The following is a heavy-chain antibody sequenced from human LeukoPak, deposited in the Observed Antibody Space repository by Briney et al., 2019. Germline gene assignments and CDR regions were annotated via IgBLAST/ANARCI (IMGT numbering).Heavy chain of an antibody. V-gene: IGHV3-30*01. J-gene: IGHJ4*02. D-gene: IGHD6-19*01. CDR2: ISHDGRNK. CDR3: ARAADSSGWYYFDS. Sequence: GGSLRLSCAASGFTFGAHAMHWVRQAPGKGLEWVAVISHDGRNKYNAASVEGRFTISRDKSKRTLYLQMNSLRIEDTAVYYCARAADSSGWYYFDSWGQGTLAIVSS. CDR1: GFTFGAHA.